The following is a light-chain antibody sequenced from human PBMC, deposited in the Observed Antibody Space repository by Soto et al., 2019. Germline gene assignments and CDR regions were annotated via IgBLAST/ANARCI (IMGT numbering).Light chain of an antibody. V-gene: IGLV2-14*01. CDR2: DVS. Sequence: QSVLTQPASVSGSPGQSITISCTGTSSDVGGYNYVSWYQQHPGKAPKLMIDDVSNRPSGVSNRFSGSKSGNTASLTISGLQAEDEADYYCSSYTSSSTLDVFGTGTKLTVL. CDR1: SSDVGGYNY. CDR3: SSYTSSSTLDV. J-gene: IGLJ1*01.